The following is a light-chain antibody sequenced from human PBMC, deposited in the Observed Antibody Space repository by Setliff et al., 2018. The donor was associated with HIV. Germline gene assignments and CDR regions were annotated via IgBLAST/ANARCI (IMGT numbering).Light chain of an antibody. CDR1: SSDVGGYNY. CDR3: SSYGGNNNKV. V-gene: IGLV2-11*01. J-gene: IGLJ1*01. CDR2: VVS. Sequence: QSALTQPRSVSGSPGQSVTISCTGTSSDVGGYNYVSWYQQHPGKAPKLMIYVVSKRPSGVPDRFSGSKSGNTASLTVSGLQAEDEADYYCSSYGGNNNKVFGTGTKVTVL.